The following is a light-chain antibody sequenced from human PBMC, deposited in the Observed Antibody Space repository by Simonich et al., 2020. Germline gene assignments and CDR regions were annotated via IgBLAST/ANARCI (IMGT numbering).Light chain of an antibody. CDR2: WAS. Sequence: DIVMTQSPDSLAVSLGARATINCKSSQSVLYSSNNKNYLAWYQQKPGQPPKQLIYWASTRESGVPDRFRGSGSGTDFTLTISSLQAEDVAVYYCQQYYSTPYTFGQGTKLEIK. CDR3: QQYYSTPYT. CDR1: QSVLYSSNNKNY. V-gene: IGKV4-1*01. J-gene: IGKJ2*01.